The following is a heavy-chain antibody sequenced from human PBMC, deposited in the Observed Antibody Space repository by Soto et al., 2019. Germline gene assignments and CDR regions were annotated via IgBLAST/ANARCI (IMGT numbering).Heavy chain of an antibody. D-gene: IGHD1-20*01. CDR3: ARLRIATNNYKWFAP. V-gene: IGHV4-31*03. Sequence: ASETLSLTCSVSGAALNSGNYYWSWIRQVPWKGLEWIGHIYVTGAVDYNPSLRDRITISQDTSERQFYLNLRLVTAADTAVYYCARLRIATNNYKWFAPWGQGTLVPVSS. CDR1: GAALNSGNYY. J-gene: IGHJ5*02. CDR2: IYVTGAV.